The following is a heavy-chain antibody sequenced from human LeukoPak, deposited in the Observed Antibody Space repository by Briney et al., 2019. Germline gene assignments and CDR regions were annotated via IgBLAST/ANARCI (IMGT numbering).Heavy chain of an antibody. CDR2: ISSSSSYI. J-gene: IGHJ3*01. CDR3: ARVGALLNPGL. CDR1: GFTFSSYS. V-gene: IGHV3-21*01. D-gene: IGHD3-3*01. Sequence: GGSLRLSCAASGFTFSSYSMNWVRQAPGKGLEWVSSISSSSSYIYYADSVKGRFTISRDNAKNSLYLQMNSLRAEDTAVYYCARVGALLNPGLWGQGTMVTVSS.